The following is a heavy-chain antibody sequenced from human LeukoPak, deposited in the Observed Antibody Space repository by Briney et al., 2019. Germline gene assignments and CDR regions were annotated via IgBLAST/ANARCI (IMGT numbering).Heavy chain of an antibody. D-gene: IGHD5-12*01. CDR1: GYTFTGYY. J-gene: IGHJ4*02. CDR2: INPNSGGT. V-gene: IGHV1-2*02. Sequence: ASVKVSCKASGYTFTGYYMHWVRQAPGQGLEWMGWINPNSGGTNYAQKFQGRVTMTRDTSISTAYMEPSRLRSDDTAVYYCARDLGGYDSYFDYWGQGTLVTVSS. CDR3: ARDLGGYDSYFDY.